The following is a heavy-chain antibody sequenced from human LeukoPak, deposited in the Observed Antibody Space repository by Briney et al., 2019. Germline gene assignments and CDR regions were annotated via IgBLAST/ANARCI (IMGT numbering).Heavy chain of an antibody. Sequence: GGSLRLSCAASGFTFSSYDMHWVRQVTGKGLEWVSAICTAGDPSYPGSVKGRFTISREIAKNSLYLQMNSLRDGDTAVYYCVRASRGWYYFDYWGQGTLVTVSS. CDR1: GFTFSSYD. CDR3: VRASRGWYYFDY. J-gene: IGHJ4*02. CDR2: ICTAGDP. D-gene: IGHD6-19*01. V-gene: IGHV3-13*05.